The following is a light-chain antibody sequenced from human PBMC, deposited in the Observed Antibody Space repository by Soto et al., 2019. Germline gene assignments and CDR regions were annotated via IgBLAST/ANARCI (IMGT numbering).Light chain of an antibody. CDR3: QHRMNWPWT. J-gene: IGKJ1*01. Sequence: EIVMTQSPATLSMSPGERATVPCRASQSVRNNLAWYQQKPGQAPRLLIYGASNRATGIPARFSGSGSGTDFTLTISSLEPEDFAVYYCQHRMNWPWTFGQGTKVDIK. V-gene: IGKV3-11*01. CDR2: GAS. CDR1: QSVRNN.